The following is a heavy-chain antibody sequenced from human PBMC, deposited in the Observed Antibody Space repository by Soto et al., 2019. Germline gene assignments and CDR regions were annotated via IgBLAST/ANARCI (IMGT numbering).Heavy chain of an antibody. D-gene: IGHD2-21*01. Sequence: QAQLMESGGGVVQPGRSLIVSCGASGFTFRNHDIHWVRQAPGKGLEWVAAISKAGAYPYYTDSLKGRLTISRDNSKNTVSLQMNRLRAEDTAVYYCAREVLNCGGGLDVWGQGTTVTVSS. CDR3: AREVLNCGGGLDV. V-gene: IGHV3-30-3*01. J-gene: IGHJ6*02. CDR2: ISKAGAYP. CDR1: GFTFRNHD.